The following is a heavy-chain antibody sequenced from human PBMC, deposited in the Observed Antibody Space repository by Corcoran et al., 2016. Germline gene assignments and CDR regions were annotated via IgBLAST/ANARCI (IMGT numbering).Heavy chain of an antibody. CDR3: AREGKDTAMVTGWFDP. CDR1: GFTFSSYG. J-gene: IGHJ5*02. D-gene: IGHD5-18*01. Sequence: QVQLVESGGGVVQPGRSLRLSCAASGFTFSSYGMHWVRQAPGKGLEWVAVIWYDGSNKYYADSVKGRFTSSRDNSKNTLYLQMNSLRAEDTAVYYCAREGKDTAMVTGWFDPGGQGTLVTVSS. CDR2: IWYDGSNK. V-gene: IGHV3-33*01.